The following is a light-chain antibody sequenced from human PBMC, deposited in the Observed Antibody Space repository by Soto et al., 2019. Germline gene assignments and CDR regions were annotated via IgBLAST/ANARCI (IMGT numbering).Light chain of an antibody. J-gene: IGLJ1*01. CDR1: SSDVGGYNH. CDR3: CSYAGSSADV. Sequence: QSALTQPRSVSGSPGQSVTISCTGTSSDVGGYNHVSWYQQNPGEAPKVMIFDVSKRPSGVPDRFSGSKSDNTASLTISGLQAEDEADYYCCSYAGSSADVFGAGTNLTVL. V-gene: IGLV2-11*01. CDR2: DVS.